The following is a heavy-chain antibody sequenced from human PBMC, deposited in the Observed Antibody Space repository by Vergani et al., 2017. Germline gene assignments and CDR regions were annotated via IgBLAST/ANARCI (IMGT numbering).Heavy chain of an antibody. CDR2: INPNSGDT. CDR3: ARAIVSSGRGGDYSAA. CDR1: RYTFTDYY. V-gene: IGHV1-2*02. D-gene: IGHD6-19*01. Sequence: QVQLVQSGAEVKKPGASVRVSCEASRYTFTDYYIHWVRQAPGQGLEWMGWINPNSGDTDYAQKFQGRVTLTRDTPISTAYMELSRLRSDDTAVYYCARAIVSSGRGGDYSAAWGQGTLVTVSS. J-gene: IGHJ4*02.